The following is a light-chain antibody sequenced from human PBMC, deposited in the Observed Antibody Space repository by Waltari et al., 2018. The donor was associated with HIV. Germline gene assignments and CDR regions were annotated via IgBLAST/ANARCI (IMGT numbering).Light chain of an antibody. CDR2: QDN. Sequence: SYELTQPPSVSVSPGQTASITCSGDKLEDKYTCWFQQKPGQSPVLVIFQDNKRPSGIPERFSASNSGNTATLTLSGTQAIDEADYYCQAWVTSTVVFGGGTKLTVL. CDR1: KLEDKY. V-gene: IGLV3-1*01. J-gene: IGLJ2*01. CDR3: QAWVTSTVV.